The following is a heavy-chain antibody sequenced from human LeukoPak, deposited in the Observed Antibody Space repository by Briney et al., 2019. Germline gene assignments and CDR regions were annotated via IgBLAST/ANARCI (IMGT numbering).Heavy chain of an antibody. V-gene: IGHV3-30-3*01. CDR2: ISYDGSNK. J-gene: IGHJ4*02. CDR3: ARDRTLDY. CDR1: GFTFSSYA. Sequence: GGSLRLSCAASGFTFSSYAMHWVRQAPGKGLEWVALISYDGSNKYYADSVKGRFTISRDNSKNTLYLQMNSLRAEDTAVYYCARDRTLDYWGQGTLVTVSS.